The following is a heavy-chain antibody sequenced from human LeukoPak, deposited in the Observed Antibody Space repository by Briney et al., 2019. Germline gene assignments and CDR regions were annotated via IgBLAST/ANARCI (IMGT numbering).Heavy chain of an antibody. Sequence: GGSLRLSCAASGFTFSSYSMNWVRQAPGKGLEWVSVIYSGGSTYYADSVKGRFTISRDNSKNTLYLQMNSLRAEDTAVYYCVSAYDALDYWGQGTLVTVSS. CDR1: GFTFSSYS. J-gene: IGHJ4*02. CDR3: VSAYDALDY. CDR2: IYSGGST. V-gene: IGHV3-53*01. D-gene: IGHD3-16*01.